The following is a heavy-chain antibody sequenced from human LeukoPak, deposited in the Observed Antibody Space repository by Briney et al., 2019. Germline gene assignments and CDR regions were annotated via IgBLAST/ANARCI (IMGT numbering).Heavy chain of an antibody. CDR1: GGSISSYY. CDR3: AGSSWLFDY. CDR2: IYYSGST. Sequence: SETLSLTCTVSGGSISSYYWSWIRQPPGKGLEWIGYIYYSGSTNYNPSLKSRVTISVDTSKNQFSLKLSSVTAADTAVYYCAGSSWLFDYWGRGTLVTVSS. D-gene: IGHD6-13*01. J-gene: IGHJ4*02. V-gene: IGHV4-59*12.